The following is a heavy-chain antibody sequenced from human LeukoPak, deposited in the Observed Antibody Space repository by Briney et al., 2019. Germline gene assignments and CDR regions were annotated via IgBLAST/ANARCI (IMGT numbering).Heavy chain of an antibody. CDR3: ARDRGGSGWYRDAFDF. J-gene: IGHJ3*01. Sequence: GASVKVSCKASGYTFTGYYMHWVRQAPGQGLEWMGRINPNSGGTNYAQKFQGRVTMTRDTSISTAYMELSRLRSDDTGIYYCARDRGGSGWYRDAFDFWGPGTMVTVSS. CDR1: GYTFTGYY. D-gene: IGHD6-19*01. CDR2: INPNSGGT. V-gene: IGHV1-2*05.